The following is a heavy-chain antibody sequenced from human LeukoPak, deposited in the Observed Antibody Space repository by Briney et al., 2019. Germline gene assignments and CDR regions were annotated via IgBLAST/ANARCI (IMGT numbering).Heavy chain of an antibody. V-gene: IGHV3-33*08. CDR1: GFAFSSYG. CDR2: IWYGGSNK. D-gene: IGHD1-26*01. Sequence: AGGSLRLSCAASGFAFSSYGMHWVRQAPGKGLEWVAVIWYGGSNKYYADSVKGRFTISRDNSKNTLYLQMNSLRAEDTAVYYCAWFETVGVKPFDYWGLGTLVTVSS. J-gene: IGHJ4*02. CDR3: AWFETVGVKPFDY.